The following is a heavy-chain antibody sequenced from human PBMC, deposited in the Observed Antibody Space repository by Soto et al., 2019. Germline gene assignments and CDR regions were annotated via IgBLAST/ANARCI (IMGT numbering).Heavy chain of an antibody. CDR3: ARAIYYDFWSAPTGYYYYYRLDV. V-gene: IGHV1-69*02. CDR1: GGTFSSYT. CDR2: IIPILGIA. Sequence: SVKVSCKASGGTFSSYTISWVRQAPGQGLEWMGRIIPILGIANYAQKFQGRVTITADKSTSTAYMELSSLRSDDTAVYYCARAIYYDFWSAPTGYYYYYRLDVWGQGTTVTVSS. J-gene: IGHJ6*02. D-gene: IGHD3-3*01.